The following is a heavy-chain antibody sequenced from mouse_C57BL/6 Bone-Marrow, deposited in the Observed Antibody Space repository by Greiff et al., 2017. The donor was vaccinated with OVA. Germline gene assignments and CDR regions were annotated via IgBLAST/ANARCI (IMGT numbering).Heavy chain of an antibody. CDR3: ARYYYGSSKIPLAY. J-gene: IGHJ3*01. D-gene: IGHD1-1*01. Sequence: QVQLQQPGAELVMPGASVKLSCKASGYTFTSYWMHWVKQRPGQGLEWIGEIDPSDSYTNYNQKFKGKSTLTVDKSSSTAYMQLSSLTSEDSAVYYCARYYYGSSKIPLAYWGQGTLVTVSA. CDR1: GYTFTSYW. CDR2: IDPSDSYT. V-gene: IGHV1-69*01.